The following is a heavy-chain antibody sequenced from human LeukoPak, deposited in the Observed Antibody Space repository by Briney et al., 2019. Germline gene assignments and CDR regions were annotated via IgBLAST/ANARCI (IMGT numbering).Heavy chain of an antibody. CDR2: ISSSGSTI. D-gene: IGHD6-19*01. V-gene: IGHV3-11*01. CDR3: ASISSGWYGSEYFQH. Sequence: SGGTLRLSCAASGFTFSDYYMSWIRQAPGKGLEWVSYISSSGSTIYYADSVKGRFTISRDNAKNSLYLQMNSLRAEDTAVYYCASISSGWYGSEYFQHWGQGTLVTVSS. J-gene: IGHJ1*01. CDR1: GFTFSDYY.